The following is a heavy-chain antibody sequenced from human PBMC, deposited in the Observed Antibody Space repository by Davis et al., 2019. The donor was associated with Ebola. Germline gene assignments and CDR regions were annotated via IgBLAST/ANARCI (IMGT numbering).Heavy chain of an antibody. CDR1: GFTFSDYY. V-gene: IGHV3-11*01. J-gene: IGHJ2*01. CDR3: ARVIGQQDWYFDL. D-gene: IGHD6-13*01. Sequence: GGSLRLSCAASGFTFSDYYMSWIRQAPGKGLEWVSYISSSGTTTYYADSMKGRFTISRDSSKNTLYLQMNTLRAEDTAVYYCARVIGQQDWYFDLWGRGTLVTVSS. CDR2: ISSSGTTT.